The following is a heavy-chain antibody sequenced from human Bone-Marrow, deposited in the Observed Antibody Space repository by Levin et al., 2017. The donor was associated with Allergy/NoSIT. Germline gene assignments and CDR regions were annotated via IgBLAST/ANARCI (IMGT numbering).Heavy chain of an antibody. V-gene: IGHV3-21*04. CDR3: ARGPDY. J-gene: IGHJ4*02. Sequence: PGESLKISCAASGFIFSDHMMTWVRQVPGKGLEWVSSISRGGNFIYYADSVKGRFTISRDNAKNSLYLQMNSLRAEDTAVYYCARGPDYWGQGTLVTVSS. CDR2: ISRGGNFI. CDR1: GFIFSDHM.